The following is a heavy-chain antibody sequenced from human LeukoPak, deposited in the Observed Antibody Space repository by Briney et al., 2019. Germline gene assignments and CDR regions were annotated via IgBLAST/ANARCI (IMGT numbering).Heavy chain of an antibody. CDR3: ATLITMIVVGLGAFDI. Sequence: PGGSLRLSCAASGFTFSSYAMSWVRQAPGKGLEWVSAISGSGGSTYYADSVKGRFTISRDNSKNTLYLQMNSLRAEDTAVYYCATLITMIVVGLGAFDIWGQGTMVTVSS. V-gene: IGHV3-23*01. D-gene: IGHD3-22*01. J-gene: IGHJ3*02. CDR2: ISGSGGST. CDR1: GFTFSSYA.